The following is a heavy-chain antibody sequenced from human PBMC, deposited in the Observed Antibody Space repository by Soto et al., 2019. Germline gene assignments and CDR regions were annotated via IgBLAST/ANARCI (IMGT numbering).Heavy chain of an antibody. D-gene: IGHD4-17*01. J-gene: IGHJ4*02. CDR2: IYYSGST. CDR3: ARASTVTTTSFYFDY. Sequence: SETLSLTCTVSGGSISSGGYYWSWIRQHPGKGLEWIGYIYYSGSTYYNPSLKSRVTISVDTSKNQFSLKLSSVTAADTAVYYCARASTVTTTSFYFDYLVQGTLVT. V-gene: IGHV4-31*03. CDR1: GGSISSGGYY.